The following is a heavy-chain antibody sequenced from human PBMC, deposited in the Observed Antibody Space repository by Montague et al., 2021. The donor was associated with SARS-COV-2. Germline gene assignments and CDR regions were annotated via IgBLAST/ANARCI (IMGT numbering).Heavy chain of an antibody. J-gene: IGHJ5*02. CDR3: ARERRYCSGGSCYSGWFDP. CDR1: LYCGVVEYW. CDR2: CCHLVDT. V-gene: IGHV4-38-2*02. D-gene: IGHD2-15*01. Sequence: SETLSLTCAGDLYCGVVEYWCSSDEHTPEHRLQWVVVCCHLVDTYYNPSLKSRVTISVDTSKNQFSLKLSSVTAADTAVYYCARERRYCSGGSCYSGWFDPWGQGTLVTVSS.